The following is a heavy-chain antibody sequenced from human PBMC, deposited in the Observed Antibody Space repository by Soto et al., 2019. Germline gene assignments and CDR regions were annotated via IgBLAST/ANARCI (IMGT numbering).Heavy chain of an antibody. V-gene: IGHV1-69*01. CDR1: GVSFNNNG. J-gene: IGHJ6*02. CDR2: VSPPFRTS. CDR3: ARVLYYGSGSYSPYGMDV. Sequence: QVQLVQSGAEVKKPGSSVKVSCKTSGVSFNNNGIGWVRQAPGHGLEWMGGVSPPFRTSNYARKFQGRISITADASTSTVNMELSSLTSEDTAQYYCARVLYYGSGSYSPYGMDVWGQGTTVTASS. D-gene: IGHD3-10*01.